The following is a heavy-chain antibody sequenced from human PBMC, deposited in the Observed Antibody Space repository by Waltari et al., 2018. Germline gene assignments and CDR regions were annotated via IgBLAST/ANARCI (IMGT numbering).Heavy chain of an antibody. CDR2: IYTSGST. CDR1: GGSISSGSYY. V-gene: IGHV4-61*09. J-gene: IGHJ4*02. CDR3: ARDGYSSGWGDY. D-gene: IGHD6-19*01. Sequence: QVQLQESGPGLVKPSQTLSLTCTVSGGSISSGSYYWSWIRQPAGKGLEWIGYIYTSGSTNYNPSLKSRVTISVDTSKNQFSLKLISVTAADTAVYYCARDGYSSGWGDYWGQGTLVTVSS.